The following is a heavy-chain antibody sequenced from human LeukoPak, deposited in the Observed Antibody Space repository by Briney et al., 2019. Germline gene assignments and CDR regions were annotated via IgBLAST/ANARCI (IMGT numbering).Heavy chain of an antibody. V-gene: IGHV1-69*04. CDR2: IIPIFGIA. CDR1: GGTFSSYA. D-gene: IGHD3/OR15-3a*01. J-gene: IGHJ5*02. CDR3: ARDGFLDRQNWFDP. Sequence: SVKVSCKASGGTFSSYAISWVRQAPGQGLEWMGRIIPIFGIANYAQKFQGRVTITADKSTSTAYMELSSLRSEDTGVYYCARDGFLDRQNWFDPWGQGTLVTVSS.